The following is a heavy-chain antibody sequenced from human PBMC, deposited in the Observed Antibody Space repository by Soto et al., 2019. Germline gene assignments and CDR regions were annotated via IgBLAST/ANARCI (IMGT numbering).Heavy chain of an antibody. V-gene: IGHV6-1*01. J-gene: IGHJ4*02. D-gene: IGHD6-19*01. CDR3: ARGSYYSGWV. CDR2: TYYRSKWYS. CDR1: GDSVSSTSAA. Sequence: PSQTLSLTCAISGDSVSSTSAAWSWIRQSPSRGLEWLGRTYYRSKWYSDYAVSAKSRITINPDTSKNQFSLQLNSVTPEDTAVYYCARGSYYSGWVWGQGTLVTVS.